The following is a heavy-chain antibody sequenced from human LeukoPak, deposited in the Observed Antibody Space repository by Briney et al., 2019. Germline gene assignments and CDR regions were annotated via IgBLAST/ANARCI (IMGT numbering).Heavy chain of an antibody. V-gene: IGHV3-33*08. CDR2: IWYDGSNK. CDR1: GFPFSSNW. J-gene: IGHJ6*02. CDR3: AREMGYCGGDCYSGYYYYYGMDV. Sequence: GGSLRLSCAASGFPFSSNWMHWVRQAPGKGLEWVAVIWYDGSNKYYADSVKGRFTISRDNSKNTLYLQMNSLRAEDTAVYYCAREMGYCGGDCYSGYYYYYGMDVWGQGTTVTVSS. D-gene: IGHD2-21*02.